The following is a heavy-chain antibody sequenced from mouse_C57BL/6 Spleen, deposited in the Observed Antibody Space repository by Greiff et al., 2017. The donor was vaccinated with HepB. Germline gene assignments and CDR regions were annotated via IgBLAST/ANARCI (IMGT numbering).Heavy chain of an antibody. CDR2: INPGSGGT. Sequence: QVQLQQSGAELVRPGTSVKVSCKASGYAFTNYLIEWVKQRPGQGLEWIGVINPGSGGTNYNEKFKGKATLTADKSSSTAYMQLSSLTSEVSAVYFCARGGRDGYYFDYWGQGTTLTVSS. CDR1: GYAFTNYL. CDR3: ARGGRDGYYFDY. J-gene: IGHJ2*01. V-gene: IGHV1-54*01.